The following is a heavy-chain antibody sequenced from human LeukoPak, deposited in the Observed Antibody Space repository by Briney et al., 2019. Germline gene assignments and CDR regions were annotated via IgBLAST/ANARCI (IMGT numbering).Heavy chain of an antibody. CDR2: FGTRSTSI. CDR3: AREVSEGFDF. V-gene: IGHV3-21*01. D-gene: IGHD3-22*01. CDR1: GFIFTNYF. J-gene: IGHJ4*02. Sequence: GGSLRLSCAASGFIFTNYFMSWVRQAPGKGLEWVSSFGTRSTSIYHAGSVKGRFAISRDNAKNSLYLQMNSLRAEDTAVYYCAREVSEGFDFWGQGTLVTVSS.